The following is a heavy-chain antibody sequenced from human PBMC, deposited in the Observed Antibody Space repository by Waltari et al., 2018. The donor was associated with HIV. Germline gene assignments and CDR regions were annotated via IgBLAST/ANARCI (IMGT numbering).Heavy chain of an antibody. J-gene: IGHJ4*02. V-gene: IGHV1-3*01. Sequence: QVQLVQSGAEVKKPGASVKVSCKASGYTFTSYAMHWVRQAPGQRLEWMGWINACNVNTKDSQKFQGRVTITRDTSASTAYMELSSLRYEDTAVYYCARDGYYYDSSGYSSYVDYWGQGTLVTVSS. CDR1: GYTFTSYA. CDR2: INACNVNT. CDR3: ARDGYYYDSSGYSSYVDY. D-gene: IGHD3-22*01.